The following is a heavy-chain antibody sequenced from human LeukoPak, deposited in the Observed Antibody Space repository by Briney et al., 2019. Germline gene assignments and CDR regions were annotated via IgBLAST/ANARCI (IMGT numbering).Heavy chain of an antibody. CDR3: ARAKRGMEVVRGVHYYYMDV. CDR2: ISYSGST. CDR1: GGSFSGYY. D-gene: IGHD3-10*01. J-gene: IGHJ6*03. V-gene: IGHV4-34*11. Sequence: PSETLSLTCAVYGGSFSGYYWSWIRQPPGKGLEWIGYISYSGSTNNNPSLKSRVTISVDTSKNQFSLKLSSVTAADTAVYYCARAKRGMEVVRGVHYYYMDVWGKGTTVTISS.